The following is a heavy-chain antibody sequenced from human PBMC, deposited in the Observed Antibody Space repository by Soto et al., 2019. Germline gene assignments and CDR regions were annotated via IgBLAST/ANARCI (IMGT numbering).Heavy chain of an antibody. D-gene: IGHD4-4*01. CDR3: ARGYSNYHWYFDL. CDR2: INHSGST. V-gene: IGHV4-34*01. Sequence: SETLSLTCAVYGGSFSGYYWSWIRQPPGKGLEWIGEINHSGSTNYNPSLKSRVTISVDTSKNQFSLKLSSVTAVDTAVYYCARGYSNYHWYFDLWGRGTLVTVSS. J-gene: IGHJ2*01. CDR1: GGSFSGYY.